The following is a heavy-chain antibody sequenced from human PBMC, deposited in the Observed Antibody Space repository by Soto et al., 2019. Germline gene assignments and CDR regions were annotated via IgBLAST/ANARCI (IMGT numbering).Heavy chain of an antibody. CDR3: ARTDSVGYYPY. D-gene: IGHD3-22*01. J-gene: IGHJ4*02. V-gene: IGHV4-59*08. CDR1: GGSVTSHH. CDR2: TSYTGNT. Sequence: KTSETLSLTCFVSGGSVTSHHWSWIRQFPGQGLEWIAYTSYTGNTNYNPSLQSRVTISVDTSKNQFSLKLNSVTAADSAVFYCARTDSVGYYPYLGQGTLVTVSS.